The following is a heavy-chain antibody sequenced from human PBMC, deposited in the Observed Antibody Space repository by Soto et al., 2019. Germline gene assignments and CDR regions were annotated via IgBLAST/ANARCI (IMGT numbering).Heavy chain of an antibody. CDR1: GVSVTSYT. J-gene: IGHJ4*02. CDR3: ARDGMTTGDT. CDR2: VFSSVSA. V-gene: IGHV4-4*07. Sequence: PSETLSLTCIVSGVSVTSYTWSWVRQPANKGLEWIGRVFSSVSATYNPSLKSRVSISMDTAENRISLKLDSVTAADAGVYFCARDGMTTGDTWGQGTLVTVS. D-gene: IGHD2-21*02.